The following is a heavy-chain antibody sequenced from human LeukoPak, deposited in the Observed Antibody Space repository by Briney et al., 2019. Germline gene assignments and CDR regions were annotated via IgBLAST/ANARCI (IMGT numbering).Heavy chain of an antibody. CDR2: ISWEGQTT. Sequence: GGSLRLSCAASGFTFDDYAMHWVRQAPGKGLEWVALISWEGQTTYYADSVRGRFTISRDNSKNSLYLQMNSLRTEDTAFYYCTRDTAYGSATNYFDSWGQGTLVSVSS. CDR3: TRDTAYGSATNYFDS. V-gene: IGHV3-43*01. J-gene: IGHJ4*02. D-gene: IGHD3-10*01. CDR1: GFTFDDYA.